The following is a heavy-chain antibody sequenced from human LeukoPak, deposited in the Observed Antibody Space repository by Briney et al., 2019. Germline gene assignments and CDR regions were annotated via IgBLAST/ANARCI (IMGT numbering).Heavy chain of an antibody. Sequence: GGSLRLSCAASGFTFTNAWMNWVRQAPGKGLEWVGRIKSKTDGGTTDYAAPVKGRFTISRDDSKNTLYLQMNSLKTEDTAVYYCTTTYCSGGSCYRGRYYFDYWGQGTLVTVSS. V-gene: IGHV3-15*07. CDR2: IKSKTDGGTT. CDR3: TTTYCSGGSCYRGRYYFDY. J-gene: IGHJ4*02. CDR1: GFTFTNAW. D-gene: IGHD2-15*01.